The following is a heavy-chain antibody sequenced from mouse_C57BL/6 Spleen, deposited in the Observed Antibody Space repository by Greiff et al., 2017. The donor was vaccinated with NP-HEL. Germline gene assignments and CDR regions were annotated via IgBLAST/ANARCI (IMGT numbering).Heavy chain of an antibody. CDR2: IYPGDGDT. CDR1: GYAFSSYW. J-gene: IGHJ1*03. CDR3: ARWGDGWYFDV. V-gene: IGHV1-80*01. Sequence: QVQLQQSGAELVKPGASVKISCKASGYAFSSYWMNWVKQRPGKGLEWIGQIYPGDGDTNYNGKFKGKATLTADKSSSTAYMQLSSLASEDSAVYFCARWGDGWYFDVWGTGTTVTVSS. D-gene: IGHD3-3*01.